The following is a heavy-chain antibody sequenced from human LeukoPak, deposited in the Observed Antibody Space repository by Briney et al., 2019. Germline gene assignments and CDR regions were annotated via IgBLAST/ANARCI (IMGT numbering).Heavy chain of an antibody. J-gene: IGHJ5*02. CDR2: MNPNSGNT. D-gene: IGHD5-24*01. CDR1: GYTFTSYN. Sequence: ASVKVSRKASGYTFTSYNINWVRQATGRGLEWMGWMNPNSGNTGYAQKFQGRVTMTRNTSISTAYMELSSLRSEDTAVYYCARDNSVRDEAWWFNPWGQGTLVTVSS. CDR3: ARDNSVRDEAWWFNP. V-gene: IGHV1-8*01.